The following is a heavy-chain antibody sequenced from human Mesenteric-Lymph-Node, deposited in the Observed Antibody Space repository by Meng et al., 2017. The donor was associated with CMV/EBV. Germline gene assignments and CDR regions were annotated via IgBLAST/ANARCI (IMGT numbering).Heavy chain of an antibody. CDR2: IIPILGIA. Sequence: VQLVQSGADGKKPGSSVKVSCKASGGTFSSYTISGLRQAPGQGLEWMGRIIPILGIANYAQKFQGRITITADKSTSTAYMELSSLRSEDTAVYYCAGGIAAAGSRWFDPRGQGTLVTVSS. V-gene: IGHV1-69*02. CDR3: AGGIAAAGSRWFDP. D-gene: IGHD6-13*01. J-gene: IGHJ5*02. CDR1: GGTFSSYT.